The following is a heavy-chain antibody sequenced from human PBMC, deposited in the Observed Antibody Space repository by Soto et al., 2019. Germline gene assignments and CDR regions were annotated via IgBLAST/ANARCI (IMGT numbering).Heavy chain of an antibody. CDR3: AKVTKRAAAGRYEYYNYGMGV. J-gene: IGHJ6*02. CDR1: GFAFSTYA. Sequence: GRLRLSCAACGFAFSTYAMTWIRQAPGKGLEWVSVISGSGGSSYYAASVKGRFTISRDNSKNTLFLQMNGLRAEDTAVYYCAKVTKRAAAGRYEYYNYGMGVCRQLTTVTVSS. V-gene: IGHV3-23*01. CDR2: ISGSGGSS. D-gene: IGHD6-13*01.